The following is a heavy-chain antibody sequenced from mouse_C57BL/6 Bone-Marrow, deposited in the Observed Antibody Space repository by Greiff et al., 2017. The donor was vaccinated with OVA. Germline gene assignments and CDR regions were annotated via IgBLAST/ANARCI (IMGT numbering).Heavy chain of an antibody. V-gene: IGHV1-81*01. CDR3: AYYSNYGGAMDD. CDR2: LYPRSGNT. D-gene: IGHD2-5*01. J-gene: IGHJ4*01. Sequence: QVQLQQSGAELARPGASVKLSCKASGYTFTSYGISWVKQRTGQGLEWIGVLYPRSGNTYYNEKFQGKATLTADKSSSTAYMELRSLTSEDSAVYFCAYYSNYGGAMDDWGQGTSVTASS. CDR1: GYTFTSYG.